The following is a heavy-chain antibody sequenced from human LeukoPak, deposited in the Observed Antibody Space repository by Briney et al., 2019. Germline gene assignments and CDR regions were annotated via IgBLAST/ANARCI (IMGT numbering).Heavy chain of an antibody. CDR3: ASNSVAGKVLVFDY. CDR2: IYYSGST. Sequence: SETLSLTCTVSGGSIRSGGYYWSWIRQHPGKGLEWIGYIYYSGSTYYNPSLKSRVTISVDTSKNQFSLKLSSVTAADTAVYYCASNSVAGKVLVFDYWGQGTLVTVSS. CDR1: GGSIRSGGYY. J-gene: IGHJ4*02. D-gene: IGHD6-19*01. V-gene: IGHV4-31*03.